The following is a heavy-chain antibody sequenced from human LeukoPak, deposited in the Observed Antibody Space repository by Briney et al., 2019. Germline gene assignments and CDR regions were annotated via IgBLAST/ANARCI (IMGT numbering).Heavy chain of an antibody. J-gene: IGHJ4*02. CDR1: GGSIRSYY. CDR3: ARLSIAARPRDY. CDR2: IYYSGST. Sequence: PSETLSLTCTVSGGSIRSYYWSWIRQPPGKGLEWIGYIYYSGSTNSNPSLKSRVTISVDTSKNQFSLKVSSVTAADTAVYYCARLSIAARPRDYWGQGTLVTVSS. V-gene: IGHV4-59*01. D-gene: IGHD6-6*01.